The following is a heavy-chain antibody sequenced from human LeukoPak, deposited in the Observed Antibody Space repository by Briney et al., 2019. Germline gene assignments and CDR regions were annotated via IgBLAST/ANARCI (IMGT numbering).Heavy chain of an antibody. J-gene: IGHJ4*02. D-gene: IGHD3-22*01. CDR3: ARDPYYDSSGYYRRNDFDY. CDR2: ISAYNGNT. CDR1: GYTFTSYG. Sequence: ASVRVSCRASGYTFTSYGISWVRRAPGQGLEWVGWISAYNGNTNYAQKLQGSVTMTTDTSTSTAYMELRSLRSDDTAVYYCARDPYYDSSGYYRRNDFDYWGQGTLVTVSS. V-gene: IGHV1-18*01.